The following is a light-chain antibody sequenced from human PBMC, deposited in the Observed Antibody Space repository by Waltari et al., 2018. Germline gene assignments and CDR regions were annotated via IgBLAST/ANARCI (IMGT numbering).Light chain of an antibody. CDR3: QSYDINLSGSGV. Sequence: QSILTQPPSVSGAPGQSVSISCTGSSSNIGAGYAVHWYQQIPGTAPQLIIFGSTRRPSGVTDRFSASRAGTSASLAITGLRADDEAIYYCQSYDINLSGSGVFGGGTRLTVL. CDR1: SSNIGAGYA. CDR2: GST. V-gene: IGLV1-40*01. J-gene: IGLJ3*02.